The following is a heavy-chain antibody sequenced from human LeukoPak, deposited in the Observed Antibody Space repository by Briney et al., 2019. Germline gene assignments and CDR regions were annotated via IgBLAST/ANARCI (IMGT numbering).Heavy chain of an antibody. Sequence: SETLSLTCAVYGESSFSSYYWSWIRQTPGGALEWIGEINHSGYTNYKPSLKSRVTLSIDTSKNQFSLRLNSVTAADTAVYYCSRQVVGNDYWGQGTLVTVSS. J-gene: IGHJ4*02. D-gene: IGHD3-22*01. V-gene: IGHV4-34*01. CDR1: GESSFSSYY. CDR2: INHSGYT. CDR3: SRQVVGNDY.